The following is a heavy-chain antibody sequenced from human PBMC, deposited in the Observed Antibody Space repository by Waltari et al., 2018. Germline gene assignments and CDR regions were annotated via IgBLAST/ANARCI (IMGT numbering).Heavy chain of an antibody. CDR1: GGTISSYY. CDR3: ARAYYHFDY. D-gene: IGHD1-26*01. V-gene: IGHV4-59*01. CDR2: IYYSGST. J-gene: IGHJ4*02. Sequence: QVQLQESGPGLVKPSETLLLTCTVSGGTISSYYWSWIRQPPGKGLEWIGYIYYSGSTNYSPSLKRRVTISVDTSKNQFSLKLSSVTAADTAVYYCARAYYHFDYWGQGTLVTVSS.